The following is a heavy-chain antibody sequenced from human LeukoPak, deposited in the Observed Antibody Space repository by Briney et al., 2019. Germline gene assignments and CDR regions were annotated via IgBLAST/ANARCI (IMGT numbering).Heavy chain of an antibody. D-gene: IGHD2-2*01. Sequence: GGSLRLSCVVSGFNSEDHAMHWVRQAPGKGLEWVSGIYWSSSGTGYADSVKGRFTVSRDSAKNSLYLQMNSLRPEDTALYYCAKDACSSTSCSNDYWGQGTLVTVSS. CDR1: GFNSEDHA. J-gene: IGHJ4*02. CDR2: IYWSSSGT. CDR3: AKDACSSTSCSNDY. V-gene: IGHV3-9*02.